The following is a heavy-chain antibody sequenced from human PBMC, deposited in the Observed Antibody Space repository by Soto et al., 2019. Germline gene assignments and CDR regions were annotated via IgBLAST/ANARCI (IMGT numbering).Heavy chain of an antibody. J-gene: IGHJ6*02. CDR3: ARGIIRYYYDSSGYLPRYPRYYYYGMDV. CDR1: GGSISSGDYY. D-gene: IGHD3-22*01. V-gene: IGHV4-30-4*01. Sequence: SETLSLTCTVSGGSISSGDYYWSWIRQPPGKGLEWIGYIYYSGSTYYNPSLKSRVTISVDTSKNQFSLKLSSVTAADTAVYYCARGIIRYYYDSSGYLPRYPRYYYYGMDVWGQGTTVTVSS. CDR2: IYYSGST.